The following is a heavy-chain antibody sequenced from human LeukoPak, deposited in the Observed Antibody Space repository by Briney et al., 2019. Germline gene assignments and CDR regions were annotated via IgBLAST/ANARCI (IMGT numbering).Heavy chain of an antibody. Sequence: GRSLRLSCAASGFTFSASAMHWVRQAPGKGLEWVAVISYDGSNKYYADFVKGRFAISRDNSKNMLYLQMNSLRAEDTAVYYCARGNRYSYTFTGRERTKSRLDQWGQGTLVTVCS. V-gene: IGHV3-30*09. D-gene: IGHD5-18*01. CDR2: ISYDGSNK. CDR3: ARGNRYSYTFTGRERTKSRLDQ. J-gene: IGHJ4*02. CDR1: GFTFSASA.